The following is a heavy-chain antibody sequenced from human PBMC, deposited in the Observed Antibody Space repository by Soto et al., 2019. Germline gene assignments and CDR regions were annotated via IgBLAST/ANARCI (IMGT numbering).Heavy chain of an antibody. CDR1: GFTFSSYA. J-gene: IGHJ4*02. CDR3: AKAVLLWFGESEAYYFDY. Sequence: GGSLRLSCAASGFTFSSYAMSWVRQAPWKGLEWVSAISGSGGSTYYADSVKGRSTISRDNSKNTLYLQMNSLRAEDTAVYYCAKAVLLWFGESEAYYFDYWGQGTLVTVSS. CDR2: ISGSGGST. D-gene: IGHD3-10*01. V-gene: IGHV3-23*01.